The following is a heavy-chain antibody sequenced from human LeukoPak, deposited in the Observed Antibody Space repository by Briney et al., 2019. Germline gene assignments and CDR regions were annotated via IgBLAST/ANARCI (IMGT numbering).Heavy chain of an antibody. J-gene: IGHJ6*03. D-gene: IGHD6-6*01. CDR1: GYSFTSYW. CDR2: IYPGDSDT. CDR3: ARVSVLDYYYYYYMDV. Sequence: GESLKISCKGSGYSFTSYWIGWVRQMPGKGLEWMGIIYPGDSDTRYSPSFQGQVTISADKSISTAYLQWSSLKASDTAMYYCARVSVLDYYYYYYMDVWGKGTTVTISS. V-gene: IGHV5-51*01.